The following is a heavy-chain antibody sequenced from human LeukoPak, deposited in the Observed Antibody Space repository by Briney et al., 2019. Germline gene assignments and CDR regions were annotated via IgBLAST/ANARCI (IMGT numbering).Heavy chain of an antibody. CDR2: INPNSGGT. D-gene: IGHD2-2*01. CDR3: ARVMISYCSSTSCPGPLHGMDV. CDR1: GYTFTGYY. V-gene: IGHV1-2*04. Sequence: ASVKVSCKASGYTFTGYYMHWVRQAPGQGLEWMGWINPNSGGTNYAQKFQGWVTMTRDTSISTAYMELSRLRSDDTAVYYCARVMISYCSSTSCPGPLHGMDVWGQGTTVTVSS. J-gene: IGHJ6*02.